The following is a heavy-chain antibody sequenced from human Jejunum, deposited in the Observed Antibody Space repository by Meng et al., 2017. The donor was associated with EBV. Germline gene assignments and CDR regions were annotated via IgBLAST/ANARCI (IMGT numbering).Heavy chain of an antibody. CDR2: INPTGTYT. V-gene: IGHV1-46*01. J-gene: IGHJ4*01. CDR3: AREETGTFNFDY. Sequence: QVQLVQSGAEVKEPXXSXKGXCKTSGYTFTNYLTHWVRQAPGQGLEWMGIINPTGTYTEYTRQFQGRVTMTTDRSTNTVYMELNSLRSEDTAVYYCAREETGTFNFDYWGQGTLVTVSS. D-gene: IGHD2/OR15-2a*01. CDR1: GYTFTNYL.